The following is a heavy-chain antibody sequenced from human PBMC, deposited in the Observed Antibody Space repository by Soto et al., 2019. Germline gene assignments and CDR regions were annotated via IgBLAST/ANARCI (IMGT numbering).Heavy chain of an antibody. CDR3: AKANSPVYDFWSGYYTGKGGWFDY. J-gene: IGHJ4*02. D-gene: IGHD3-3*01. CDR2: ISGSGGST. CDR1: GFTFSTYA. V-gene: IGHV3-23*01. Sequence: GGSLRLSCAASGFTFSTYAMSWVRQAPGKGLEWVSAISGSGGSTYYADSVKGRFTISRDNSKNTLYLQMNSLRAEDTAVYYCAKANSPVYDFWSGYYTGKGGWFDYWGQGTLVTVSS.